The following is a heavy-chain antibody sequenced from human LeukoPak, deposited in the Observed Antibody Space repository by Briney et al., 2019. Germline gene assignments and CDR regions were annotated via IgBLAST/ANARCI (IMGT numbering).Heavy chain of an antibody. D-gene: IGHD3-9*01. CDR2: IYYSGST. CDR1: GGSISSGDYY. J-gene: IGHJ3*02. Sequence: NPSQTLSLTCTVSGGSISSGDYYWSWIRQPPGKGLEWIGYIYYSGSTYYNPSLKSRVTISVDTSKNQFSLKLSSVTAADTAVYYCARGLVNPYDAFDNWGQGTMVTVSS. CDR3: ARGLVNPYDAFDN. V-gene: IGHV4-30-4*01.